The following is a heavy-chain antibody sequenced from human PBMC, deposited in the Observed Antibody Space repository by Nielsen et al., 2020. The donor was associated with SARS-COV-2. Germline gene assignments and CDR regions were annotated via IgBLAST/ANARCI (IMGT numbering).Heavy chain of an antibody. J-gene: IGHJ4*02. V-gene: IGHV6-1*01. CDR2: TYYRSKWYN. D-gene: IGHD5-18*01. CDR3: AREGGYSSRLGYFDY. CDR1: GDSVSSNSAA. Sequence: SQTLSLTCAISGDSVSSNSAAWNWIRQSPSRGLEWLGRTYYRSKWYNDYAVSVKSRITINPDTSKNQFSLKLSSVTAADTAVYYCAREGGYSSRLGYFDYWGQGTLVTVSS.